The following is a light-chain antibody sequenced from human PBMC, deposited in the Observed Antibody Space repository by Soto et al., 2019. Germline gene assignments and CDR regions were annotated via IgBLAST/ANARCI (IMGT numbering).Light chain of an antibody. CDR2: GAS. Sequence: DIQMTQSPSAVSASVGDRVTITCRASQDITNFLAWFQQKPGKVPERLIFGASSLQSGVPSRFSGSGSGTEFPLTISSLQPEDFATYYCLQHSSFPYTFGQGTRLEI. J-gene: IGKJ2*01. CDR3: LQHSSFPYT. V-gene: IGKV1-17*03. CDR1: QDITNF.